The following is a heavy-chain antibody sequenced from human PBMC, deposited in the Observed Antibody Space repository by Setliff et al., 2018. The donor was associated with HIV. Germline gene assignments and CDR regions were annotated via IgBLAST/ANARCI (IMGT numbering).Heavy chain of an antibody. CDR1: GYTFTGYY. Sequence: GASVKVSCKASGYTFTGYYMHWVRQAPGQGLEWMGSLIPVLGEPHYAQSFQGRVTISAYESTNTAHMELRSLRSDDTAVYYCARRGHEVYGYYYYYYYMDVWGTGTAVTVSS. CDR3: ARRGHEVYGYYYYYYYMDV. D-gene: IGHD2-8*01. V-gene: IGHV1-69*11. J-gene: IGHJ6*03. CDR2: LIPVLGEP.